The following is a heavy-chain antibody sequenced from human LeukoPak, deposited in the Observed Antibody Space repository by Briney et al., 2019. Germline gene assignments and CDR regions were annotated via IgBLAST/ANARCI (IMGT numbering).Heavy chain of an antibody. D-gene: IGHD3-9*01. CDR2: IKQDGSEE. CDR3: AKEYNYDILTGYRAGAFDI. J-gene: IGHJ3*02. Sequence: GGSLRLSCVASGFTFSSYWMSWVRQAPGKGLEWVANIKQDGSEEYYVDSVKGRFTISRDNAKNSLYLQMNSLRAEDTAVYYCAKEYNYDILTGYRAGAFDIWGQGTMVTVSS. V-gene: IGHV3-7*01. CDR1: GFTFSSYW.